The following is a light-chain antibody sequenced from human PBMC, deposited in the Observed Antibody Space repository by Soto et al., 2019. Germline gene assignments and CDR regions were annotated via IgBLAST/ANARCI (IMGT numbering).Light chain of an antibody. J-gene: IGLJ1*01. V-gene: IGLV2-14*01. Sequence: QSALTQPASVSGSPGQSITISCTGTSSDVGGYNYVSWYQQHPGKAPKLMIYEVSNRPSGVSNRFFGSKSGNTASLTISGLQAEDEADYYCSSYTSSSTLVFGTGTQLTVL. CDR3: SSYTSSSTLV. CDR2: EVS. CDR1: SSDVGGYNY.